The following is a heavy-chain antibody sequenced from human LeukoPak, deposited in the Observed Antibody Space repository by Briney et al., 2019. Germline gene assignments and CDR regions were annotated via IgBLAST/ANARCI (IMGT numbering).Heavy chain of an antibody. D-gene: IGHD5-18*01. V-gene: IGHV1-46*01. CDR3: ARALPHRRLMDTTMEQHWFDP. Sequence: GASVKVSCKASGYTFTSYYMHWVRQAPGQGLEWMGMINPSGGSTSYAQKFQGRVTMTRDMSTSTVYMDLSSLRSEDTAMYYCARALPHRRLMDTTMEQHWFDPWGQGTLVTVSS. CDR1: GYTFTSYY. CDR2: INPSGGST. J-gene: IGHJ5*02.